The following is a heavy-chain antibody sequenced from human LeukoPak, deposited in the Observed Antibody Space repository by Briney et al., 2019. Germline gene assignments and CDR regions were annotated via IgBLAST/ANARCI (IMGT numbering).Heavy chain of an antibody. V-gene: IGHV4-38-2*01. CDR3: ARLVWGSLTGYYFDY. CDR1: GYSISSGYY. D-gene: IGHD3-16*01. CDR2: IYHSGST. Sequence: PSETLSLTCAVSGYSISSGYYWGWIRQPPGKGLEWIGNIYHSGSTYYNPSLKSRVTISVDTSKNQFSLKLSSMTAADTAVYYCARLVWGSLTGYYFDYWGQGTLVTVSS. J-gene: IGHJ4*02.